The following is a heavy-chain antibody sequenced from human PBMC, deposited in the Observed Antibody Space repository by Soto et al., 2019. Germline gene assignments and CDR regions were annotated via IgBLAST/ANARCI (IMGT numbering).Heavy chain of an antibody. CDR1: GFTFSRYG. CDR3: PKDQGDTAMLNFDY. CDR2: IIGSGTAT. Sequence: PGGSLRLSCAASGFTFSRYGMSWVRQAPGKGLEWVSGIIGSGTATYYADSVKGRFTISRDNFRNTLFLQVNSLRAEDTAIYYCPKDQGDTAMLNFDYWGQGSLVTVS. J-gene: IGHJ4*02. D-gene: IGHD5-18*01. V-gene: IGHV3-23*01.